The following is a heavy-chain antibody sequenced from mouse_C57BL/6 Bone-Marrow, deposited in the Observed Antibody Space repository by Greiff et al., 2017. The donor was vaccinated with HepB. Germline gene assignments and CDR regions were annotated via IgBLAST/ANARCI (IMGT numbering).Heavy chain of an antibody. CDR2: ISDGGSYT. CDR3: ARGYGSPFDY. J-gene: IGHJ2*01. Sequence: DVMLVESGGGLVKPGGSLKLSCAASGFTFSSYAMSWVRQTPEKRLEWVATISDGGSYTYYPDNVKGRFTISRDNAKNNLYLQMSHLKSEDTAMYYCARGYGSPFDYWGQGTTLTVSS. V-gene: IGHV5-4*03. CDR1: GFTFSSYA. D-gene: IGHD1-1*01.